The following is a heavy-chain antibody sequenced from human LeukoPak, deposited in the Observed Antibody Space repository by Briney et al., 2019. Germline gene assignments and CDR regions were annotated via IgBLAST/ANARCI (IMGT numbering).Heavy chain of an antibody. CDR1: GYTFTGYY. D-gene: IGHD2-15*01. CDR2: INPNSGGT. Sequence: ASVKVSCKASGYTFTGYYMHWVRQAPGQGLEWMGWINPNSGGTNYAQKFQGRVTMTRDTSISTAYMELSRLRSDDTAVYYCAREWEDIVVVVAATPLAWFDPWGQGTLVTVSS. V-gene: IGHV1-2*02. J-gene: IGHJ5*02. CDR3: AREWEDIVVVVAATPLAWFDP.